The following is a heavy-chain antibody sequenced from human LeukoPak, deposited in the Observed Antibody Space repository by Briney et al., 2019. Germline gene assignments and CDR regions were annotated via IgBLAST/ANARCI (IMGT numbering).Heavy chain of an antibody. CDR2: ISYDGSNK. D-gene: IGHD3-22*01. V-gene: IGHV3-30*18. CDR3: AKERYYYVSSGYNYYYGMDV. CDR1: GFTFSSSG. J-gene: IGHJ6*02. Sequence: PGRSLRLSCAASGFTFSSSGMHWVRQAPGKGLEWVAVISYDGSNKYYADSVKGRFTISRDNSKTTLYLQMNILRAEDTAVYDCAKERYYYVSSGYNYYYGMDVWGQGTTVTVSS.